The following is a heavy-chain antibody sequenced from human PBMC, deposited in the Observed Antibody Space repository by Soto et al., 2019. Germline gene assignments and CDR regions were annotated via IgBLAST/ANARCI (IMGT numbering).Heavy chain of an antibody. D-gene: IGHD1-7*01. CDR1: GYSFTSNW. V-gene: IGHV5-51*01. J-gene: IGHJ4*02. CDR3: ARPPSGTTTFFDS. CDR2: IYPSDSDT. Sequence: GASLKISCKGSGYSFTSNWIGWVRQMPGKGPEWMGIIYPSDSDTRYSPSFQGQVTISADKSISTAYLQWSSLKASDTAMYYCARPPSGTTTFFDSWGQGTLVTVSS.